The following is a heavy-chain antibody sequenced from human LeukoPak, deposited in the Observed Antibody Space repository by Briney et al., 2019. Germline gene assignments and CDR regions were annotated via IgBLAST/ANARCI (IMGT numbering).Heavy chain of an antibody. V-gene: IGHV1-18*01. Sequence: ASVKVSCKASGGTFSSYAISWVRQAPGQGLEWMGWISAYNGNTNYAQKLQGRVTMTTDTSTSTAYMELRSLRSDDTAVYYCARDSKRTYYDFWSGYYTGEYWFDPWGQGTLVTVSS. D-gene: IGHD3-3*01. CDR2: ISAYNGNT. J-gene: IGHJ5*02. CDR1: GGTFSSYA. CDR3: ARDSKRTYYDFWSGYYTGEYWFDP.